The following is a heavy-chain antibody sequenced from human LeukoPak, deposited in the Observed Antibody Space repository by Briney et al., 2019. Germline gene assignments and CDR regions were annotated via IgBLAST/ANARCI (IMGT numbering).Heavy chain of an antibody. V-gene: IGHV3-7*01. Sequence: GGSLRLSCTASGFTVSRNYMRWVRQAPGKGLEWVANIQQDGSEKYYVDSVKGRFIISRDNAKNSLYLQMNSLRAEDTAVYYCARVPYGDYVDYWGQGTLVTVSS. CDR1: GFTVSRNY. D-gene: IGHD4-17*01. CDR2: IQQDGSEK. J-gene: IGHJ4*02. CDR3: ARVPYGDYVDY.